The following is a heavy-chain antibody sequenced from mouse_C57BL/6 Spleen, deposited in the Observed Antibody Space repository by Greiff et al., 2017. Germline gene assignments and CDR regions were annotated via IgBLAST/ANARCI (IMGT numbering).Heavy chain of an antibody. CDR2: IYPGNSDT. CDR3: TRGPLSYYGSNYAMDY. V-gene: IGHV1-5*01. Sequence: EVQLQQSGTVLARPGASVKMSCKTSGYTFTSYWMHWVKQRPGQGLEWIGAIYPGNSDTSYNQKFKGKAKLTAVTSASTTYMELSSLTNKDSAFYYCTRGPLSYYGSNYAMDYWGQGTSVTVSS. CDR1: GYTFTSYW. J-gene: IGHJ4*01. D-gene: IGHD1-1*01.